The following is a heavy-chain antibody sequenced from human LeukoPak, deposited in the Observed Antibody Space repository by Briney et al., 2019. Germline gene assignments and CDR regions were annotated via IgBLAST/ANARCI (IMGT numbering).Heavy chain of an antibody. CDR1: GGSFSGYY. J-gene: IGHJ4*02. Sequence: SETLPLTCAVYGGSFSGYYWSWIRQPPGKGLEWIGEINHSGSTNYNPSLKSRVTISVDTSKNQFSLKLSSVTAADTAVYYCARGRGWLQVFDYWGQGTLVTVSS. CDR3: ARGRGWLQVFDY. CDR2: INHSGST. V-gene: IGHV4-34*01. D-gene: IGHD5-24*01.